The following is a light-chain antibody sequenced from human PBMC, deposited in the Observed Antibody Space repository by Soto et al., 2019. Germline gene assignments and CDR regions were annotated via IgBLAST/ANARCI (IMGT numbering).Light chain of an antibody. CDR1: QSTSGY. J-gene: IGKJ1*01. CDR3: QQSDTTPWT. V-gene: IGKV1-39*01. Sequence: DIDMTQTPSSLSASVGDRFSITFLASQSTSGYLNWYQQRPEKAPKLLIYEASSLQSGVPTRFSGSGSGTDFTLTISSLQPEDFATYYCQQSDTTPWTFGQGTKVDIK. CDR2: EAS.